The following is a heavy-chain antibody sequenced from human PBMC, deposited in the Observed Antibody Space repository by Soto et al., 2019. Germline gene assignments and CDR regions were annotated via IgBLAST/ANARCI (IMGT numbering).Heavy chain of an antibody. CDR1: GGSFSTYG. D-gene: IGHD4-17*01. CDR2: FIPVFTTA. V-gene: IGHV1-69*01. J-gene: IGHJ3*02. CDR3: ARDGVDVSRTTVRHGALDI. Sequence: QVQLVQSGAEVKKPGSSVKVSCKASGGSFSTYGISWVRQAPGQGREWMGGFIPVFTTAKYAQKFQGIVSMTADESTDSAYIEISSLRSEDTAVYFCARDGVDVSRTTVRHGALDIWGQGTVVTVSS.